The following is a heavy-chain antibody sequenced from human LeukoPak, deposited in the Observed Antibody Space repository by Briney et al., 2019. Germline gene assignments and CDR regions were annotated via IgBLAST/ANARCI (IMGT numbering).Heavy chain of an antibody. Sequence: ASVKVSCKASGYTFTNYDINWVRQATGQGLEWMGWMNPNSGKAGYAHKFQGRVTITRNPSITTAYMELSSLRSEDTAVYYWARRNFDWFDPWGQGTLVTVSS. V-gene: IGHV1-8*03. J-gene: IGHJ5*02. CDR1: GYTFTNYD. CDR2: MNPNSGKA. CDR3: ARRNFDWFDP.